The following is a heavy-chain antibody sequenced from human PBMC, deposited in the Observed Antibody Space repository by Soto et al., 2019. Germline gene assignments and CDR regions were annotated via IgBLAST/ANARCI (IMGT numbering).Heavy chain of an antibody. D-gene: IGHD6-6*01. CDR1: GFTFSTYW. Sequence: GGSLRLCCAASGFTFSTYWMSWVRQPPGKRLEWVANKKVDGSEIYYVDSVKGRFTITRDNAKNSLYLQMNSLRAEDTAVYYCARGHSTSPNWFVPWCQGSLVTVSS. V-gene: IGHV3-7*03. CDR2: KKVDGSEI. J-gene: IGHJ5*02. CDR3: ARGHSTSPNWFVP.